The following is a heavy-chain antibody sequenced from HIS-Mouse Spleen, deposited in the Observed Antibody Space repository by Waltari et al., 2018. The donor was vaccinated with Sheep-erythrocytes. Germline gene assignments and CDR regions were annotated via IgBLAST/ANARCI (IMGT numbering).Heavy chain of an antibody. CDR2: INPNSGGT. Sequence: QVQLGQSGAEVKKPGASVKVSCRASGYTVTGDDMNWVRHAPGQGLEWMGWINPNSGGTNYAQKFQGRVTMTRDTSISTAYMELSRLRSDDTAVYYCARAEDGDAFDIWGQGTMVTVSS. CDR1: GYTVTGDD. CDR3: ARAEDGDAFDI. J-gene: IGHJ3*02. D-gene: IGHD2-15*01. V-gene: IGHV1-2*02.